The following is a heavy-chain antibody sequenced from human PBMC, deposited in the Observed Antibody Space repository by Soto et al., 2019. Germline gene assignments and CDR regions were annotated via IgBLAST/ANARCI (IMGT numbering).Heavy chain of an antibody. V-gene: IGHV4-34*01. CDR1: GGSFSGYY. Sequence: QVQLQQWGAGLLKPSETLSLTCAVYGGSFSGYYWSWIRQPPGKGLEWIGEINHSGSTNYNPSLKSRVTISVDTSKNQFSLKLSSVTAADTAVYYCARFLLSPSYYFGYWGQGTLVTVSS. CDR3: ARFLLSPSYYFGY. CDR2: INHSGST. D-gene: IGHD3-10*01. J-gene: IGHJ4*02.